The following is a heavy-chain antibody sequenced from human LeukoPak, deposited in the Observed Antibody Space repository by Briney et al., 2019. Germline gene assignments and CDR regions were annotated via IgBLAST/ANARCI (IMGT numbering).Heavy chain of an antibody. CDR2: INHSGST. Sequence: SETLSLTCTVSGGSISTSSYYWGWIRQPPGKGLEWIGEINHSGSTNYNPSLKSRVTISVDTSKNQFSLKLSSVTAADTAVYYCARVDMYYDFWSGYQDGNWFDPWGQGTLVTVSS. CDR3: ARVDMYYDFWSGYQDGNWFDP. CDR1: GGSISTSSYY. D-gene: IGHD3-3*01. J-gene: IGHJ5*02. V-gene: IGHV4-39*07.